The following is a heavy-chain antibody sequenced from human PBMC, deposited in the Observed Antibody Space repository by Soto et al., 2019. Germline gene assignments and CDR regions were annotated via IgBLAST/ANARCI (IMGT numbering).Heavy chain of an antibody. Sequence: QVQLVQSGAEVKKPGASVKVSCKASGYTFTSYGISWVRQAPGQGLEWMGWISAYNGNTNYAQKLQGRVTMTTDTSTSTADMELRSLRSDDTAVYYCARDYGDYAYCYYGMDVWGQGTTVTVSS. CDR2: ISAYNGNT. CDR3: ARDYGDYAYCYYGMDV. D-gene: IGHD4-17*01. V-gene: IGHV1-18*01. J-gene: IGHJ6*02. CDR1: GYTFTSYG.